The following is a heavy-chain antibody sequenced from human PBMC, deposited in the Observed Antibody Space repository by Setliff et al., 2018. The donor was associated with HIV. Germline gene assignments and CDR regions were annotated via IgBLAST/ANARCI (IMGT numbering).Heavy chain of an antibody. CDR1: GGSFTNYF. V-gene: IGHV4-34*01. J-gene: IGHJ4*02. D-gene: IGHD6-19*01. CDR3: ARHDDEWLVPVSVKF. CDR2: INHSGRT. Sequence: PSETLSLTCAVYGGSFTNYFWSWIRQSPGKGLEWIGEINHSGRTKYNPSLKSRVTISVDTSKNQFSLRLNSVTAADTAVYYCARHDDEWLVPVSVKFWGQGVLVTVSS.